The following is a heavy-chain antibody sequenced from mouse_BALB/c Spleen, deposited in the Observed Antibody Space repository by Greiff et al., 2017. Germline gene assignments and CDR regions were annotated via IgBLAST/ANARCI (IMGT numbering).Heavy chain of an antibody. D-gene: IGHD2-4*01. CDR2: ISYSGST. CDR3: ARDYDGGAYAMDY. V-gene: IGHV3-2*02. J-gene: IGHJ4*01. Sequence: DVKLQESGPGLVKPSQSLSLTCTVTGYSITSDYAWNWIRQFPGNKLEWMGYISYSGSTSYNPSLKSRISITRDTSKNQFFLQLNSVTTEDTATYYCARDYDGGAYAMDYWGQGTSVTVSS. CDR1: GYSITSDYA.